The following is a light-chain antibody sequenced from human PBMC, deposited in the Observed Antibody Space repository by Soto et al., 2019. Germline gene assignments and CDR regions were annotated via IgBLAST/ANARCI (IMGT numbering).Light chain of an antibody. Sequence: QSVLTQPASVSGSPGQSITISCTGTSSDVGSYNLVSWYQQYPGKAPKFMIYEVSKRPSGVSNRFSGSKSGNTASLTISGLQAADEADYYCCSYAGSSTWVFGGRTKVTVL. CDR3: CSYAGSSTWV. V-gene: IGLV2-23*02. CDR2: EVS. CDR1: SSDVGSYNL. J-gene: IGLJ3*02.